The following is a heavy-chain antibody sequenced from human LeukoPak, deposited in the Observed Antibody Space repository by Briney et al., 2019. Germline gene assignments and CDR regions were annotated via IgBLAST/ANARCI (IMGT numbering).Heavy chain of an antibody. Sequence: GGSLRLSCAASGFTFSSYAISWVRQAPGQGLEWMGGIIPIFGTANYAQKFQGRVTITADESTSTAYMELSSLRSEDTAVHYCARDEDYYGMDVWGKGTTVTVSS. CDR1: GFTFSSYA. V-gene: IGHV1-69*01. J-gene: IGHJ6*04. CDR3: ARDEDYYGMDV. CDR2: IIPIFGTA.